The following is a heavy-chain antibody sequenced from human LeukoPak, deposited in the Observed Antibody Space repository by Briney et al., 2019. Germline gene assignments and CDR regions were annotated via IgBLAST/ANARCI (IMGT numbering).Heavy chain of an antibody. D-gene: IGHD2-2*01. Sequence: SETLSLTCTVSGGSISSSSYYWGWIRQPPGKGLEWIGSIYYSGSTNYNPSLKSRVTISVDTSKNQFSLKLSSVTAADTAVYYCARERKVGPQLLWDIIDYWGQGTLVTVSS. J-gene: IGHJ4*02. V-gene: IGHV4-39*07. CDR3: ARERKVGPQLLWDIIDY. CDR2: IYYSGST. CDR1: GGSISSSSYY.